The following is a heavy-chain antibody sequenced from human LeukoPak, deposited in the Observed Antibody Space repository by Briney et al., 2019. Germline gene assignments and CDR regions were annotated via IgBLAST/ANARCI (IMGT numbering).Heavy chain of an antibody. J-gene: IGHJ4*02. CDR2: IWYDGSNK. Sequence: PGGSLRLSCAASGFTFSSYGMHGVRQAPGKGRGGVAVIWYDGSNKYYADSVKGRFTISRDNSKNTLYLQMNSLRAEDTAVYYCAREETGNPGGYWGQGTLVTVSS. CDR1: GFTFSSYG. CDR3: AREETGNPGGY. V-gene: IGHV3-33*01. D-gene: IGHD1-14*01.